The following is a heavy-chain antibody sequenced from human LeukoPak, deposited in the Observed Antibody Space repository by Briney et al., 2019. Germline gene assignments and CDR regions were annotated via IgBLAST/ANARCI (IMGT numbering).Heavy chain of an antibody. D-gene: IGHD6-13*01. CDR1: GFTLSSYA. Sequence: GGSLRLSCAASGFTLSSYAMSWVRQAPGKGLEWGSAISGSGGSTYYADSVKGRFTISRDNSKNTLYLQMNSLRAEDTAVYYCARAGDSSWGAYYFDYWGQGTLVTVSS. CDR2: ISGSGGST. V-gene: IGHV3-23*01. J-gene: IGHJ4*02. CDR3: ARAGDSSWGAYYFDY.